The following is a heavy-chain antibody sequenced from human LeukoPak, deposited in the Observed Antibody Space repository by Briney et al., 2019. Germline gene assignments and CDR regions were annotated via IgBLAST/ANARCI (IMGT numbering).Heavy chain of an antibody. Sequence: GGSLRLSCAAPGFIFSSYGMHWVRQAPGKGLEWVAFIRYDGTNKYYADSAKGRFTTSRDDSKNTLYLQMSSLRAEDTAVYYCAKEKSSGWHDAFDIGGQGTTVTVSS. CDR3: AKEKSSGWHDAFDI. V-gene: IGHV3-30*02. J-gene: IGHJ3*02. CDR2: IRYDGTNK. D-gene: IGHD6-19*01. CDR1: GFIFSSYG.